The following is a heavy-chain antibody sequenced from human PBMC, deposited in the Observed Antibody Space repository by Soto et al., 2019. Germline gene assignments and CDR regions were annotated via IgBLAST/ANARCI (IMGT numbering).Heavy chain of an antibody. Sequence: QLQLQESGPGLVKPSETLSLTCNLSGVSISDTSYYWGWIRQPPGKGLEWIGTIYFNGNTFSNPSLKSRLTISVYTAKSPFALRLTSVTAADTAVYYCARQGSYWGQGTLVAVSS. V-gene: IGHV4-39*01. CDR3: ARQGSY. J-gene: IGHJ4*02. CDR2: IYFNGNT. CDR1: GVSISDTSYY.